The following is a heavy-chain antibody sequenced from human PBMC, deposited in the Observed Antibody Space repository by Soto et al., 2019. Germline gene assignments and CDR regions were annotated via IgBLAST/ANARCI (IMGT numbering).Heavy chain of an antibody. D-gene: IGHD5-18*01. J-gene: IGHJ6*02. CDR3: ARHSNTAMVAFGMDV. V-gene: IGHV4-39*01. CDR1: GVYISSSGYY. Sequence: SETMSLTCAVAGVYISSSGYYWGWLRQPPGKGLEWIGSIYYSGSTYYNPSLKSRVTISVDTSKNQFSLKLSSVTAADTAVYYCARHSNTAMVAFGMDVWGQGTTVTVSS. CDR2: IYYSGST.